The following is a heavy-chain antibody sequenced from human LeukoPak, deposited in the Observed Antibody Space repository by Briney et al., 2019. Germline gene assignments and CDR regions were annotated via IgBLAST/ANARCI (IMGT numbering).Heavy chain of an antibody. CDR3: ARAHEYSYGSAPYYYYGMDV. Sequence: GRSLRLSCAASGFTLSSYGMHWVRQAPGKGLEWVAVIWYDGSNKYYADSVKGRFTISRDNSKNTLYLQMNSLRAEDTAVYYCARAHEYSYGSAPYYYYGMDVWGQGTTVTVSS. D-gene: IGHD5-18*01. V-gene: IGHV3-33*01. CDR2: IWYDGSNK. J-gene: IGHJ6*02. CDR1: GFTLSSYG.